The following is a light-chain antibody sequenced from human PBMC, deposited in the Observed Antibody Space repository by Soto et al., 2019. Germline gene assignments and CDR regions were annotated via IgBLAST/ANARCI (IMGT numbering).Light chain of an antibody. CDR3: QQYNNWPPWT. CDR1: QSVSSN. J-gene: IGKJ2*02. V-gene: IGKV3-15*01. Sequence: EIVMTQSPATLSVSPGERATLSCRASQSVSSNLAWYQQKPGQAPRLLIYVASTRATGIPARFSGSRSGTEFTLTISSLQSEDFAVYYCQQYNNWPPWTFGQGTNLEIK. CDR2: VAS.